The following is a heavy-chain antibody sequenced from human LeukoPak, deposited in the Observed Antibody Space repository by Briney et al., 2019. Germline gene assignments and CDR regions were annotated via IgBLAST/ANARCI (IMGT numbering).Heavy chain of an antibody. Sequence: PGGSLRLSCAASGFSVSNNYMSWVRQAPGKGLEWVANIKHDGSETNYVDSVKGRFTISRDNAKNSLHLQMNSLRVEDTAVYYCAKNGGPHGMDVWGQGTTVTVSS. CDR1: GFSVSNNY. CDR3: AKNGGPHGMDV. J-gene: IGHJ6*02. CDR2: IKHDGSET. D-gene: IGHD3-16*01. V-gene: IGHV3-7*02.